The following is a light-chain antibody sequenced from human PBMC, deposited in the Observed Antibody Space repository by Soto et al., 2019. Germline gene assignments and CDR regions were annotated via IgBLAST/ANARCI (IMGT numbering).Light chain of an antibody. CDR3: SSYTRSSTYV. V-gene: IGLV2-14*01. Sequence: QSALTQPASVSASPGQSIAISCSGTSSDVGAYDYVSWYQHHPGKAPKLIIYEVTYRPSGVSNRFSASKSGNTASLTISGLQAEDEADYYCSSYTRSSTYVFGTATNLTVL. CDR2: EVT. CDR1: SSDVGAYDY. J-gene: IGLJ1*01.